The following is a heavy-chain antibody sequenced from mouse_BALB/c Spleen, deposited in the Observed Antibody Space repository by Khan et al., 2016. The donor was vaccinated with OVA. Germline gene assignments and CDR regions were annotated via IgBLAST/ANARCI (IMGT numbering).Heavy chain of an antibody. Sequence: VQLKESRPDLVKPGASVKISCKASGYSFTGYYIHWVKQSHGKSLEWIGRVNPNNGGTSSNQKFKGKAILTVDKSSNTAYMELRSLTAEDSAVYSCAIYHGYFDVWGAGTTVTVSS. V-gene: IGHV1-26*01. CDR1: GYSFTGYY. J-gene: IGHJ1*01. CDR3: AIYHGYFDV. D-gene: IGHD1-1*01. CDR2: VNPNNGGT.